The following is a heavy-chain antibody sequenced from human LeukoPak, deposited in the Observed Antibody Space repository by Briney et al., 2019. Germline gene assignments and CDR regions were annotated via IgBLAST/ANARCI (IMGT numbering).Heavy chain of an antibody. Sequence: ASVKVSCKASGYTFTGYYMHWVRQAPGQGLEWMGRINPNSGGTNYAQKFQGRVTMIRDTSISTAYMELSRLRSDDTAVYYCATNSQWLVGNWFDPWGQGTLVTVSS. CDR2: INPNSGGT. J-gene: IGHJ5*02. CDR1: GYTFTGYY. D-gene: IGHD6-19*01. CDR3: ATNSQWLVGNWFDP. V-gene: IGHV1-2*06.